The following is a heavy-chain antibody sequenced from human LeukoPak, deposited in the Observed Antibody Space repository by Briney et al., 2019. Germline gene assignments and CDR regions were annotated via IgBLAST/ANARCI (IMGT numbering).Heavy chain of an antibody. V-gene: IGHV3-30*18. CDR1: GFTFNNYG. CDR3: AKGPLRGTAAAIDY. D-gene: IGHD2-2*01. J-gene: IGHJ4*02. CDR2: ISYDGRNI. Sequence: PGKSLRLSCAASGFTFNNYGMHWVRQAPGKGLEWVAVISYDGRNIHYPDSVKGLFTISRDISTDTLWLQMDSLRTEDTAVYYCAKGPLRGTAAAIDYWGQGTLVTVSS.